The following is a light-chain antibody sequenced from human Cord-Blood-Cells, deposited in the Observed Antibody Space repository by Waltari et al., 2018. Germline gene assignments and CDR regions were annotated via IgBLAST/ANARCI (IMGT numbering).Light chain of an antibody. CDR3: QQSYSTLLT. CDR2: AAS. CDR1: QSISSY. Sequence: DIQMTQSPSSLSASVGDRVTITCRASQSISSYLKWYQQKPGKAPKLLIYAASSLQSGVPSRFSGSVSGTEFTLTSSSLQPEDFATYYCQQSYSTLLTFGGGTKVEIK. V-gene: IGKV1-39*01. J-gene: IGKJ4*01.